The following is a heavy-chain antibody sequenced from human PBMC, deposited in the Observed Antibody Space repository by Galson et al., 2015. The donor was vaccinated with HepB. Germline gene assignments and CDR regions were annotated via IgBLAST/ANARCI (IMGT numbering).Heavy chain of an antibody. V-gene: IGHV3-30-3*01. J-gene: IGHJ3*01. CDR3: AREGEQWLAPDAFDV. CDR1: YP. D-gene: IGHD6-19*01. CDR2: ISFDGSNN. Sequence: YPMHWVRQAPGKGLEWVAFISFDGSNNYYGDSVKGRFTMSRDNSKNTLYLQMDSLRVEDTAVYYCAREGEQWLAPDAFDVWGQGTKVTVSS.